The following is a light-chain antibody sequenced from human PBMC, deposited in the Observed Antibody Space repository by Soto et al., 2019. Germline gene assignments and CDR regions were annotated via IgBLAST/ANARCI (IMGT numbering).Light chain of an antibody. J-gene: IGLJ2*01. CDR3: SSYAGNNNFVV. CDR1: SSDVGAYKY. V-gene: IGLV2-8*01. Sequence: QSALTQPPSASGSPGQSVTISCTGTSSDVGAYKYVSWYQQHPGKAPKLMIYEVTKRPSGVPGRFSGSKSGNTASLTVSGLQAEDEADYYCSSYAGNNNFVVFGGGTPLTVL. CDR2: EVT.